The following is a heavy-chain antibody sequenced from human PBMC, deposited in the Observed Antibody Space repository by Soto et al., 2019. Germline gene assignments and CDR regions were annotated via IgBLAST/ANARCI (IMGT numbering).Heavy chain of an antibody. CDR1: GGSISSGGYY. V-gene: IGHV4-31*03. Sequence: SETLSLTCTVSGGSISSGGYYWSWIRQHPGKGLEWIGYIYYSGSTYYNPSLKSRVTISVDTSKNQFSLKLSSVTAADTAVYYCARTYYDILTGYRFDYWGQGTLVTVSS. J-gene: IGHJ4*02. CDR3: ARTYYDILTGYRFDY. CDR2: IYYSGST. D-gene: IGHD3-9*01.